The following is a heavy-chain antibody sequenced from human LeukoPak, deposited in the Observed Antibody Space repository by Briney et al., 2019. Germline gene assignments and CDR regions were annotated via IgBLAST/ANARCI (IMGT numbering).Heavy chain of an antibody. J-gene: IGHJ3*02. V-gene: IGHV3-23*01. CDR1: GFTFSNYA. CDR3: AKKRDAFDI. Sequence: GGSLRLSCVASGFTFSNYAMGWIRQAPGKRPEWVSSLTDSGGTTYYVDSVKGRFAISRGNSKNTLYLHMNSLRAEDTAVYYCAKKRDAFDIWGQGTVVTVSS. CDR2: LTDSGGTT. D-gene: IGHD5-24*01.